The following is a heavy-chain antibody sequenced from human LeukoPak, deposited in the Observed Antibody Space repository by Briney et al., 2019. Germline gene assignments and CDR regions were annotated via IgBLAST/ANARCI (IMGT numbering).Heavy chain of an antibody. Sequence: SETLSLTCTVSGGSISTYYWSWIRQPPGKGLGWMGYIYYSGSTNYNPSLKSRVTVSVDTSKNQFSLELNSVTAADTAVYYCARGLSTVDYWGQGTLVTVSS. J-gene: IGHJ4*02. V-gene: IGHV4-59*01. CDR3: ARGLSTVDY. CDR2: IYYSGST. D-gene: IGHD4-11*01. CDR1: GGSISTYY.